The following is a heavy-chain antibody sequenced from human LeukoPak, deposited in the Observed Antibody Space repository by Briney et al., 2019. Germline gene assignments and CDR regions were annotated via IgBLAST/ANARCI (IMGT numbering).Heavy chain of an antibody. CDR3: ARGYYGPGYYFDS. D-gene: IGHD3-10*01. V-gene: IGHV4-59*01. CDR2: VYHTGRT. CDR1: GGSISTYY. Sequence: SEILSLTCSLSGGSISTYYWSWIRQPPGRGLEWIGCVYHTGRTTYDQSLRSRVTISVDASKNQFSLDLKSVTAEDTALYYCARGYYGPGYYFDSWGQGTLVTVSS. J-gene: IGHJ5*01.